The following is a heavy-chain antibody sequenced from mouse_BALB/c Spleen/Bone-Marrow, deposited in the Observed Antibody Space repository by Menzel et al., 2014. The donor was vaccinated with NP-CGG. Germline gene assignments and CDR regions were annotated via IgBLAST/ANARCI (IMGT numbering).Heavy chain of an antibody. Sequence: EVKLVESGGDLVKPGGSLKLPCAASGFTFSNYGMSWVRQIPDKRLEWVATISSGGTYTFYPDSVKGRFTISRDNTKNTLTLQMTSLKSEDTAMYYCARRRDYDYFDYWGQGTTLTVSS. J-gene: IGHJ2*01. CDR3: ARRRDYDYFDY. D-gene: IGHD2-4*01. CDR1: GFTFSNYG. CDR2: ISSGGTYT. V-gene: IGHV5-6*02.